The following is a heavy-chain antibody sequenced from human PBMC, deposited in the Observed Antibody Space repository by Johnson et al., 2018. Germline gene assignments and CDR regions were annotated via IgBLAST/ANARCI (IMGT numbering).Heavy chain of an antibody. J-gene: IGHJ3*02. CDR2: IIPIFGTA. D-gene: IGHD3-22*01. V-gene: IGHV1-69*01. CDR1: GGTFSSYA. Sequence: QVQLVQSGAEVKKPGSSVKVSCKASGGTFSSYAISWVRQAPGQGLEWMGGIIPIFGTANYAQKFQGRVTITADESTSTAYMELSSLRSEDTAGYYCARRYYYDSSGYPDAFDIWGQGTMVTVSS. CDR3: ARRYYYDSSGYPDAFDI.